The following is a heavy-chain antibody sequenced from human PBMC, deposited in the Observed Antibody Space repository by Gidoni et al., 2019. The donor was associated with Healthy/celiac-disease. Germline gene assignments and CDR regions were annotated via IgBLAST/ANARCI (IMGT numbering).Heavy chain of an antibody. CDR1: GCSLSHASMG. Sequence: QVTLKESGPVLVQAKETLTLTCALSGCSLSHASMGVGWLRQPPGKALEWLAHIFSNDEKSYSTSLKSRLTISNATSKSQVVLTMTNMDPVDTATYFCARTFRRFLDWLSYYFDYWGQGTLVTVSS. V-gene: IGHV2-26*01. CDR3: ARTFRRFLDWLSYYFDY. J-gene: IGHJ4*02. CDR2: IFSNDEK. D-gene: IGHD3-3*01.